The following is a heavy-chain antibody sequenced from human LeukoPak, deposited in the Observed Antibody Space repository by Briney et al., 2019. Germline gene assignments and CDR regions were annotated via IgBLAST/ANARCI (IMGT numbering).Heavy chain of an antibody. J-gene: IGHJ3*02. D-gene: IGHD7-27*01. CDR1: GGSISSYY. CDR3: ARCPITGDPRDAFDI. Sequence: SETLSLTCTVSGGSISSYYWSWIRQPAGKGLEWIGRIYTSGSTNYNPSLKSRVTMSVDTSKNQFSLKLSSVTAADTAVYYCARCPITGDPRDAFDIWGQGTMVTVSS. CDR2: IYTSGST. V-gene: IGHV4-4*07.